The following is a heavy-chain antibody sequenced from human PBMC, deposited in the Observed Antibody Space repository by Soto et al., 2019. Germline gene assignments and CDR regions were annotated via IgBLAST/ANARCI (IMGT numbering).Heavy chain of an antibody. CDR2: INHSGST. Sequence: ETLSLTCAVYGGSFSGYYWSWIRQPPGKGLEWIGEINHSGSTNYNPSLKSRVTISVDTSKNQFSLKLSSVTAADTAVYYCARTYYYDSSGYFAFDYWGQGTLVTVSS. CDR3: ARTYYYDSSGYFAFDY. D-gene: IGHD3-22*01. CDR1: GGSFSGYY. J-gene: IGHJ4*02. V-gene: IGHV4-34*01.